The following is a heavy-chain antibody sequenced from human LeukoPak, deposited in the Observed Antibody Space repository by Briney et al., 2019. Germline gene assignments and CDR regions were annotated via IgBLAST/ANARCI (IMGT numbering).Heavy chain of an antibody. J-gene: IGHJ5*02. Sequence: ASVKVSCKASGYTFTGYYMHWVRQAPGQGLEWMGWMNPNSGNTGYAQKFQGRVTMTRNTSISTAYMELSSLRSGDTAVYYCARIRRGSYPRNWFDPWGQGTLVTVSS. D-gene: IGHD1-26*01. CDR1: GYTFTGYY. CDR2: MNPNSGNT. V-gene: IGHV1-8*02. CDR3: ARIRRGSYPRNWFDP.